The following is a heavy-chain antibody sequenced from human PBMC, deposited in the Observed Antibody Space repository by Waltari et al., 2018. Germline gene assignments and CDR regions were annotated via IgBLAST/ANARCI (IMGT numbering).Heavy chain of an antibody. D-gene: IGHD3-10*01. Sequence: QVQLVQSGAEVKKPGASVKVSCKVSGYTLTDLSMHWVRQAPGKGLEWMGGFDPEDGETIYAQKFQGRVTMTEDTSTDTAYMELSSLRSEDTAVYYCATAKKDSDYYGSGSSSTLDYWGQGTLVTVSS. CDR1: GYTLTDLS. CDR2: FDPEDGET. CDR3: ATAKKDSDYYGSGSSSTLDY. V-gene: IGHV1-24*01. J-gene: IGHJ4*02.